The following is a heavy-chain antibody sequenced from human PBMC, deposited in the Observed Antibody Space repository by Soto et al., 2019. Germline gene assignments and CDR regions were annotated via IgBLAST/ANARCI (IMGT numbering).Heavy chain of an antibody. D-gene: IGHD2-15*01. CDR2: ISAYNGNT. J-gene: IGHJ4*02. Sequence: GASVKVSCKASGYTFTNYGISWVRQAPGQGLEWMGWISAYNGNTKYAQKLQGRVTITRDTSASTAYMELSSLRSEDTAVYYCARDQGGWPDYWGQGTLVTVSS. CDR3: ARDQGGWPDY. V-gene: IGHV1-18*01. CDR1: GYTFTNYG.